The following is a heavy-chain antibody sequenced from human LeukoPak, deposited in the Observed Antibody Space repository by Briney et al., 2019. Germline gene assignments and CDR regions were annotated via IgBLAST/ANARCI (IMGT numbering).Heavy chain of an antibody. V-gene: IGHV5-51*01. J-gene: IGHJ4*02. CDR3: ASHTGYYDSSGPQYFDY. CDR2: IYPGDSDT. CDR1: GYSFTSYW. Sequence: GESLKISCKGSGYSFTSYWIGWVRQMPGKGLEWMGIIYPGDSDTRYSPSFQGQVTISADKSISTAYLQWSSLKASDTAMYYCASHTGYYDSSGPQYFDYWAREPWSPSPQ. D-gene: IGHD3-22*01.